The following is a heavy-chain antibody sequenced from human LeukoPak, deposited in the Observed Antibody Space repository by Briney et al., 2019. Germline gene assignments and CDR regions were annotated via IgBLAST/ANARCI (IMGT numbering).Heavy chain of an antibody. D-gene: IGHD6-19*01. V-gene: IGHV1-2*02. CDR3: ARIVVAGNFFDY. CDR2: INPNSGGT. J-gene: IGHJ4*02. CDR1: GYTFTGYY. Sequence: ASVKVSCKASGYTFTGYYMHWVRQAPGQGLEWMGWINPNSGGTNYAQKFQGRVTMTRDTSISTAYMELRRLTSDDTAVYYCARIVVAGNFFDYWGQGTLFTVSS.